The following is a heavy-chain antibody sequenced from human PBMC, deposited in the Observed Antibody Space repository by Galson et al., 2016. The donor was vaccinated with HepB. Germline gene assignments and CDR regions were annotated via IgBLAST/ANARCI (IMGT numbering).Heavy chain of an antibody. Sequence: SLRLSCAASGFTFDDSAMHWVRQAPGKGLEWVSTISWNSGTIGYADSVKGRFTISRDNAKNSLYLQMNSLRAEDTALYYCAKLGYYGSRRSNYFYGMDVWGQGTTVTVSS. D-gene: IGHD3-10*01. CDR3: AKLGYYGSRRSNYFYGMDV. CDR1: GFTFDDSA. V-gene: IGHV3-9*01. J-gene: IGHJ6*02. CDR2: ISWNSGTI.